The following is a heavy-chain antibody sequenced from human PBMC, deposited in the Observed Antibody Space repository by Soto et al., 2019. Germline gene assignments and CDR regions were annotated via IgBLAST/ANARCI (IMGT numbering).Heavy chain of an antibody. Sequence: LSCAASGFTFSSYAISWVRRAAWKGLEWVSAISGSGGSTYYSDSVKGRFTISRDNSKNTLYLQMNSLRAEDTAVYYCAKARIAAAGLGPDFDYWGQGTLVTVSS. D-gene: IGHD6-13*01. CDR2: ISGSGGST. V-gene: IGHV3-23*01. J-gene: IGHJ4*02. CDR3: AKARIAAAGLGPDFDY. CDR1: GFTFSSYA.